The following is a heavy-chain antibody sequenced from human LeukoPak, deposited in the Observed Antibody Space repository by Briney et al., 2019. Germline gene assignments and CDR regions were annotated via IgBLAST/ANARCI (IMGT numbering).Heavy chain of an antibody. CDR1: GFTFSSHA. D-gene: IGHD6-13*01. V-gene: IGHV3-30-3*01. J-gene: IGHJ4*02. CDR2: ISFDGSAK. CDR3: ARDLGSSWSLDF. Sequence: GGSLRLSCAASGFTFSSHAIHWVRQAPGKGLEWMAAISFDGSAKYYADSVKGRFTISRDNSKNILDLQMNSLGPEDTAVYYCARDLGSSWSLDFWGQGTLVTVSS.